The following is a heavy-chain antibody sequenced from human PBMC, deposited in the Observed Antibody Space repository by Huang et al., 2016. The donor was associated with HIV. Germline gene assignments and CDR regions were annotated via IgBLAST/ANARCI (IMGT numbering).Heavy chain of an antibody. J-gene: IGHJ3*02. V-gene: IGHV7-4-1*02. D-gene: IGHD1-26*01. CDR1: EYTFTHG. CDR3: AISGTYSGDFDI. Sequence: QVQLVQSGSELKEPGASVKVSCKASEYTFTHGFNGGRQAPGQGLEWMGWINTNTGTPTYAQGITGRFCFSFDTSGDTAYLHITNLRADDTAVYYCAISGTYSGDFDIWGQGTLVSVS. CDR2: INTNTGTP.